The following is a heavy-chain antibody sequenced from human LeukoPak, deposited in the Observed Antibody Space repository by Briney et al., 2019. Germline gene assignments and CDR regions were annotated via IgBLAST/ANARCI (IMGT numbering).Heavy chain of an antibody. CDR2: IKSDGSST. V-gene: IGHV3-74*01. CDR1: GFTFSSYW. CDR3: ARDYASVPAAIWGNWLDP. J-gene: IGHJ5*02. Sequence: PGGSLRLSCAASGFTFSSYWMHWVRQAPGKGLVWVSRIKSDGSSTTYADSVKGRFTISRDNAKNTLYLQMNSLRAEDTAVYYCARDYASVPAAIWGNWLDPWGQGTLVTVSS. D-gene: IGHD2-2*01.